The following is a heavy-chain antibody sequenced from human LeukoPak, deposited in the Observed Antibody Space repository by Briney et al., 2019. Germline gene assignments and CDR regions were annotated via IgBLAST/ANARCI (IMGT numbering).Heavy chain of an antibody. D-gene: IGHD6-19*01. CDR1: GFTFSSHG. CDR3: AKNPLSSAWARGPFDS. J-gene: IGHJ3*02. Sequence: AGGSLRLSCAASGFTFSSHGMHWVRQAPGKGLEWVAVISYDGTNKYYADSVKGRFTISRDNSKGTVYVQMNSLRREDTAVYYCAKNPLSSAWARGPFDSWDQGTMVIVSS. CDR2: ISYDGTNK. V-gene: IGHV3-30*18.